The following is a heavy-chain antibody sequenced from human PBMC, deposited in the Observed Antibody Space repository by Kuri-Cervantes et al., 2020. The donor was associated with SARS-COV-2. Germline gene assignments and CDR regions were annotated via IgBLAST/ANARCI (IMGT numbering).Heavy chain of an antibody. CDR1: GFTVSSNY. CDR3: ARDSSGYYRLDY. Sequence: GESLKISCAASGFTVSSNYMSWVRQAPGKGLEWVSSISSSSSYIYYADSVKGRFTISRDNAKNSLYLQMNSLRAEDTAVYYCARDSSGYYRLDYWGQGTLVTVSS. V-gene: IGHV3-21*01. D-gene: IGHD3-22*01. CDR2: ISSSSSYI. J-gene: IGHJ4*02.